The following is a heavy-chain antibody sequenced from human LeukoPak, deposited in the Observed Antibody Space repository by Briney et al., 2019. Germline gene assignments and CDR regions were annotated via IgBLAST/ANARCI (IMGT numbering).Heavy chain of an antibody. J-gene: IGHJ4*02. CDR3: ARYLVVPAAPLDY. V-gene: IGHV1-69*13. D-gene: IGHD2-2*01. CDR1: GGTFSSYA. CDR2: IIPIFGTA. Sequence: AASVKVSCKASGGTFSSYAISWVRQAPGQGLEWMGGIIPIFGTANYAQKFQGRVTITADESTSTAYMELSSLRSEDMAVYYCARYLVVPAAPLDYWGQGTLVTVSS.